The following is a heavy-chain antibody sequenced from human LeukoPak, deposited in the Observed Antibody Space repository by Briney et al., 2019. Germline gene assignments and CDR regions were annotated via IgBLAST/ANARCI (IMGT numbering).Heavy chain of an antibody. Sequence: PGGSLRLSCAASGFTFSSYAINWVRQAPGKGLEWVSAISGSGGITYYAVSVKGRFTISRHNSKNTLYLQVNSLRPEDTAMYYCARWRPIDAFDIWGQGTMVIVSS. V-gene: IGHV3-23*01. J-gene: IGHJ3*02. CDR1: GFTFSSYA. CDR3: ARWRPIDAFDI. CDR2: ISGSGGIT. D-gene: IGHD3-3*01.